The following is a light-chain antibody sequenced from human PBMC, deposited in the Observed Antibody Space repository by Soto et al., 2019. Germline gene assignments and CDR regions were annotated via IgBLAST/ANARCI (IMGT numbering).Light chain of an antibody. V-gene: IGKV3-11*01. Sequence: ETVLTQSPATLSLSPGERATLSCRASQSVSSYLAWFQQKPGQAPRLLIYDASNRATGIPARFSGSGSGTDFTLTISSLEPEDFAVYYCQQRRNWPLTFGGGNKVEIK. J-gene: IGKJ4*01. CDR2: DAS. CDR3: QQRRNWPLT. CDR1: QSVSSY.